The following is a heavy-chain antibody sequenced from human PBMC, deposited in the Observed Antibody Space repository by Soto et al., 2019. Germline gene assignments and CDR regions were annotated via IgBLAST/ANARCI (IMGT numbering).Heavy chain of an antibody. CDR1: GFSFSAFG. V-gene: IGHV3-30*18. J-gene: IGHJ4*02. CDR3: AKTITSTSGDSNGRGGLIDY. CDR2: ISFDGSKE. Sequence: QVQLVESGGGVVQPGRSLRLSCAASGFSFSAFGMHWVRQAPGKGLEWVAVISFDGSKEYYADPVKGRFTISRDNSKNTLYLQMNSLRAEDTVVYYCAKTITSTSGDSNGRGGLIDYWGQGTLVTVSS. D-gene: IGHD3-10*01.